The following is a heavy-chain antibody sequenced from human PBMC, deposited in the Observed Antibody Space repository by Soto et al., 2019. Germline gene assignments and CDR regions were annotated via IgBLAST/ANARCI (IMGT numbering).Heavy chain of an antibody. V-gene: IGHV3-7*01. CDR3: AKDRSYYDSSGTIDY. J-gene: IGHJ4*02. Sequence: PVGSLRLSCAASGFTFGSYWMSWVRQAPGKGLEWLATIKMDASEKKYVDSVKGRFTMSRDNAKNSLYLQMNSLRAEDTAVYYCAKDRSYYDSSGTIDYWGQGTLVTVSS. CDR1: GFTFGSYW. D-gene: IGHD3-22*01. CDR2: IKMDASEK.